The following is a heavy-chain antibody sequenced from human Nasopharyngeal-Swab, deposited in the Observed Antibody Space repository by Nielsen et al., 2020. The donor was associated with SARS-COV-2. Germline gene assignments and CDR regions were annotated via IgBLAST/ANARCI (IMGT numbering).Heavy chain of an antibody. CDR1: GFTFSSYS. V-gene: IGHV3-21*01. Sequence: GGSLRLSCAASGFTFSSYSMNWVRQAPGKGLEWVSSISSSSSYIYYAGSVKGRFTISRDNAKNSLYLQMNSLRAEDTAVYYCARDVLQWELPSGFDYWGQGTLVTVSS. D-gene: IGHD1-26*01. CDR3: ARDVLQWELPSGFDY. J-gene: IGHJ4*02. CDR2: ISSSSSYI.